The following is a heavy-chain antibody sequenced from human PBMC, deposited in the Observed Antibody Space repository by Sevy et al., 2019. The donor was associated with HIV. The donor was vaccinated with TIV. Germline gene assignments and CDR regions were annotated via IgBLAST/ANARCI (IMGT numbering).Heavy chain of an antibody. V-gene: IGHV3-30*02. J-gene: IGHJ4*02. D-gene: IGHD6-13*01. Sequence: GGSLRLSCAASGFTFSHYGMHWVRQAPGMGLEWVTFIQYDGNNKYYADSVKGRFTISRDNSKNMFFLQMNDLRAEDTALYYCAKNTAAAGVGGFDYWGQRALVTVSS. CDR1: GFTFSHYG. CDR3: AKNTAAAGVGGFDY. CDR2: IQYDGNNK.